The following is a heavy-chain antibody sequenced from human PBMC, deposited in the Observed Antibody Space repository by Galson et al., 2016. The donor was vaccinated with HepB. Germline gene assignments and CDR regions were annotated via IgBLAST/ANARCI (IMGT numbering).Heavy chain of an antibody. V-gene: IGHV1-46*01. CDR1: GFTFSSSH. D-gene: IGHD2-15*01. CDR3: ARAHCSGGTCYFGWYFDL. J-gene: IGHJ2*01. CDR2: INPGGDGT. Sequence: SVKVSCKASGFTFSSSHMHWVRQAPEQGLGWVGMINPGGDGTTYAQKFQGRVTMSWDTSTTTLNMELSSLRSDDTAVYYCARAHCSGGTCYFGWYFDLWGRGTLVTVSS.